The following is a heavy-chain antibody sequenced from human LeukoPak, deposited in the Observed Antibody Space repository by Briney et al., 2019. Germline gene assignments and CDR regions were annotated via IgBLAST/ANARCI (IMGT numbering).Heavy chain of an antibody. J-gene: IGHJ4*02. CDR1: GFTFSNYA. D-gene: IGHD4-17*01. V-gene: IGHV3-30*18. CDR3: AKDLVGTSVTTWVY. CDR2: ISYDGGDK. Sequence: PGGSLRLSCVASGFTFSNYAMHWVRQGPGKGLEWVAVISYDGGDKYYADSVKGRFTISRDNSKNTLNLQMNSLRAEDTAVYYCAKDLVGTSVTTWVYWGQGTLVTVSS.